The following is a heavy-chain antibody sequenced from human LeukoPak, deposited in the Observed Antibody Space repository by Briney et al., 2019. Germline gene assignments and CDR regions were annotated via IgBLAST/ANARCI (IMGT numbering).Heavy chain of an antibody. D-gene: IGHD2/OR15-2a*01. Sequence: SKTLSLTCTVSGASIGNYYWNWVRQSPGKGLEWIGYMFYNGGSNYNPSLESRVTMSIDTSKSQFFLNLTSVTAADTAVYYCAKDVHRFLATYFDPWGQGILVTVSS. CDR2: MFYNGGS. J-gene: IGHJ5*02. CDR3: AKDVHRFLATYFDP. V-gene: IGHV4-59*12. CDR1: GASIGNYY.